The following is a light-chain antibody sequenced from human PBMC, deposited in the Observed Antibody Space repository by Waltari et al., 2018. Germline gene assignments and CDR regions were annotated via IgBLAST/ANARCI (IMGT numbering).Light chain of an antibody. J-gene: IGLJ2*01. CDR2: QDS. CDR1: QWEDSS. V-gene: IGLV3-1*01. CDR3: QAWDRNTYVV. Sequence: SSELTQSPSVSASPGHTASISCSGDQWEDSSVCWYQQKPGQSPVLVLHQDSKRPSGIPERFSGFNSGNTATLTISETQAMDEADYYCQAWDRNTYVVFGGGTKLTVL.